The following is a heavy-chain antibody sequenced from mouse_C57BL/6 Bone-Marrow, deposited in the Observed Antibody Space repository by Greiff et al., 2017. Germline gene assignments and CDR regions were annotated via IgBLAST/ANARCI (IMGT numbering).Heavy chain of an antibody. Sequence: EVQLVESGGDLVKPGGSLKLSCAASGFTFSSYGMSWVRQTPDKRLEWVATISSGGSYTYYPASVKGRFTISRDNAKNTLYLQKSSLKSEDTAMYYYARLGYYGSSYFDYWGQGTTLTVSS. CDR1: GFTFSSYG. D-gene: IGHD1-1*01. CDR2: ISSGGSYT. V-gene: IGHV5-6*01. CDR3: ARLGYYGSSYFDY. J-gene: IGHJ2*01.